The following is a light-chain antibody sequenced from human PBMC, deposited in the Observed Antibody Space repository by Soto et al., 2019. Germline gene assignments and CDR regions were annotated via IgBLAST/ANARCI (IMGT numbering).Light chain of an antibody. V-gene: IGKV3-20*01. Sequence: EIVLTQSPGTLSLSPGERATLSSRASQSVSDTHVAWYQQRPGQAPRLLIYDASRRDIGVPDRFSGSGSGTDFTLTISGLEPEDFAVYFCHQYGMSPQTFGQGTKVDIK. CDR3: HQYGMSPQT. J-gene: IGKJ1*01. CDR2: DAS. CDR1: QSVSDTH.